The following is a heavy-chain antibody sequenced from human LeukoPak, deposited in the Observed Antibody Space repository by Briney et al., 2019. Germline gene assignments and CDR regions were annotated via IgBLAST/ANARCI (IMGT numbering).Heavy chain of an antibody. CDR3: ARGDYGSGIKFDY. J-gene: IGHJ4*02. CDR1: GGSISSYY. CDR2: INHSGST. V-gene: IGHV4-34*01. Sequence: SETLSLTCTVSGGSISSYYWSWIRQPPGKGLEWIGEINHSGSTNYNPSLKSRVTISVDTSKNQFSLKLSSVTAADTAVYYCARGDYGSGIKFDYWGQGTLVTVSS. D-gene: IGHD3-10*01.